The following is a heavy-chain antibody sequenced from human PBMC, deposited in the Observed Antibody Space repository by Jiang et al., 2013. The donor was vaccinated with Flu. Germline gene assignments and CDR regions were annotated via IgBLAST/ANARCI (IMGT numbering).Heavy chain of an antibody. CDR3: ARAVAGPVWYFDL. CDR1: SSYY. V-gene: IGHV4-4*07. D-gene: IGHD6-19*01. Sequence: SSYYWSWIRQPAGKGLEWIGRIYTSGNTNYNPSLKSRVTMSVDTSKNQFSLKLSSVTAADTAVYYCARAVAGPVWYFDLWGRGTLVTVSS. J-gene: IGHJ2*01. CDR2: IYTSGNT.